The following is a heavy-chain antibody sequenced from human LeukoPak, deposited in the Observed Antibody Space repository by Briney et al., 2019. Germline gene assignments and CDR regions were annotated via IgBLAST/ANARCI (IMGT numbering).Heavy chain of an antibody. J-gene: IGHJ4*02. D-gene: IGHD5-12*01. CDR2: IYYSGST. CDR1: GGSISSTSYY. V-gene: IGHV4-39*01. Sequence: SETLSLTCTVSGGSISSTSYYWGWIRQPPGKGLEWIGSIYYSGSTYYNPSLKSRVTISVDTSKNQFSLQVRSVTAADTAVYFCARPQGVASVWDFEYWGQGTLVSVSS. CDR3: ARPQGVASVWDFEY.